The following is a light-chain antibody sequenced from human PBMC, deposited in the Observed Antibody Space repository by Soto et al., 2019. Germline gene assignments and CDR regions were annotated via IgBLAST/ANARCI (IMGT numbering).Light chain of an antibody. Sequence: EIVLTQSPATLSLSPGERATLSCRASQSVGSFLAWYQQEPGQAPRLLIYDASTRATGIPARFSGSGSGTDFTLTISSLEPEDFAVYYCQQRRNWPPEITFGQGTRLEIK. CDR2: DAS. CDR3: QQRRNWPPEIT. V-gene: IGKV3-11*01. J-gene: IGKJ5*01. CDR1: QSVGSF.